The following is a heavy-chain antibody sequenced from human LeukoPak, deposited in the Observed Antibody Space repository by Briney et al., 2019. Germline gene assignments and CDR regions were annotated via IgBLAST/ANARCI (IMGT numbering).Heavy chain of an antibody. J-gene: IGHJ4*02. Sequence: GGSLRLSCAASGFTFSSYEMNWVRQAPGKGLEWISYISSSGDTIFYADSVKGRFTISRDNAKNSLYLQMNSLRAEDSAIYYCARGWFDYWGQGTLATVSS. CDR2: ISSSGDTI. V-gene: IGHV3-48*03. CDR1: GFTFSSYE. CDR3: ARGWFDY.